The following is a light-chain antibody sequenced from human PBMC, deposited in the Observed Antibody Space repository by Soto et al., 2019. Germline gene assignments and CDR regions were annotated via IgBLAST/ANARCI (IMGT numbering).Light chain of an antibody. CDR2: DVS. V-gene: IGLV2-14*01. CDR3: SSYSSSSFLL. J-gene: IGLJ2*01. CDR1: TSDVGDYNY. Sequence: QSALTQPASVSGSPGQSITISCTGTTSDVGDYNYVSWYQQHPGKAPKLIIYDVSNWPSGVSNRFSGSKSGNTASLTISGLQAEDEADYYCSSYSSSSFLLFGGGTKLTVL.